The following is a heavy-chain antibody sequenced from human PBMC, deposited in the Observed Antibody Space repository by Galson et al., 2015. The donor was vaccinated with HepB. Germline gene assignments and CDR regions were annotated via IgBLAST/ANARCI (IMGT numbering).Heavy chain of an antibody. CDR2: IKQDGSEK. V-gene: IGHV3-7*03. CDR3: ARPTLGSRYYYYGMDV. J-gene: IGHJ6*02. D-gene: IGHD3-16*01. Sequence: SLRLSCAASGLSLSNYCMSWVRQAPGEGLEWVANIKQDGSEKYYVDSVKGRFTISRDNANNSLYLQMNGLRAEDTAVYYCARPTLGSRYYYYGMDVWGQGTTVTVSS. CDR1: GLSLSNYC.